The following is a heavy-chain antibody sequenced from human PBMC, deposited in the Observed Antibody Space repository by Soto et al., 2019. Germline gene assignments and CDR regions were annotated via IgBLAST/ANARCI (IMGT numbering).Heavy chain of an antibody. CDR1: GGSLSSGDYY. Sequence: SDTLSLTCTVSGGSLSSGDYYWSWIRQPPGKGLEWIGYIYYSGSTYYNPSLKSRVTISVDTSKNQFSLKLSSVTAADTAVYYCARERPDGSRLDPWGQGTLVTAPQ. J-gene: IGHJ5*02. V-gene: IGHV4-30-4*02. CDR2: IYYSGST. CDR3: ARERPDGSRLDP. D-gene: IGHD6-13*01.